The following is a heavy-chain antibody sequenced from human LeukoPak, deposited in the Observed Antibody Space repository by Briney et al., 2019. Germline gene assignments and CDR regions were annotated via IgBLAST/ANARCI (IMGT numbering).Heavy chain of an antibody. V-gene: IGHV1-2*02. CDR3: ARSPALSLRYIDWADVNWFDP. Sequence: ASVKVSCKASGYTFTGYYMHWVRQAPGQGLEWMGWINPNSGGTNYAQKFQGRVTMTRDTSISTAYMELSRLRSDDTAVYYCARSPALSLRYIDWADVNWFDPWGQGTLVTVSS. CDR1: GYTFTGYY. J-gene: IGHJ5*02. D-gene: IGHD3-9*01. CDR2: INPNSGGT.